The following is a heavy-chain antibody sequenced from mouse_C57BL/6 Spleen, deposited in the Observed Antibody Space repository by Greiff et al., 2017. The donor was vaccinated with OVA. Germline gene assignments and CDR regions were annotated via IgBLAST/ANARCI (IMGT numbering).Heavy chain of an antibody. CDR2: IDPETGGT. Sequence: VQLQQSGAELVRPGASVTLSCKASGYTFTDYEMHWVKQTPVHGLEWIGAIDPETGGTAYNQKFKGKAILTADKSSSTAYLELRSLTSEDSAVYYCTRGSNYEGGAMDYWGQGTSVTVSS. CDR1: GYTFTDYE. D-gene: IGHD2-5*01. CDR3: TRGSNYEGGAMDY. V-gene: IGHV1-15*01. J-gene: IGHJ4*01.